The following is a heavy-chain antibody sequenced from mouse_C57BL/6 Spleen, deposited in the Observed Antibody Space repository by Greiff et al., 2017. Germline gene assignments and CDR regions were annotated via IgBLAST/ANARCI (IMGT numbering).Heavy chain of an antibody. J-gene: IGHJ2*01. CDR3: ARGDHDGWGDYFDY. V-gene: IGHV1-52*01. Sequence: VQLQQPGAELVRPGSSVKLSCKASGYTFTSYWMHWVKQRPIQGLEWIGNIDPSDSETHYNQKFKDKATLTVDKSSSTAYMQLSSLTSEDSAVYYCARGDHDGWGDYFDYWGQGTTLTVSS. CDR2: IDPSDSET. CDR1: GYTFTSYW. D-gene: IGHD2-4*01.